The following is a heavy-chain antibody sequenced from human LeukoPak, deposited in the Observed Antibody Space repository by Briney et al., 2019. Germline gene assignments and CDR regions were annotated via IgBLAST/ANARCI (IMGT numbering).Heavy chain of an antibody. CDR2: IRYDGSNK. CDR1: GFTFSSYG. J-gene: IGHJ5*02. D-gene: IGHD3-22*01. CDR3: AKGDSSVPNWFDP. V-gene: IGHV3-30*02. Sequence: GGSLRLSCAASGFTFSSYGMHWVRQAPGKGLEWVAFIRYDGSNKYYADSVKGRFTISRDNSKNTLYLQMNSLRAEDTAVYYCAKGDSSVPNWFDPWGQGTLVTVSS.